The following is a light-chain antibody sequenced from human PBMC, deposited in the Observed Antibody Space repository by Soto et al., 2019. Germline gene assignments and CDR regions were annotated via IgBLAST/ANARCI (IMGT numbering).Light chain of an antibody. V-gene: IGKV1-5*03. J-gene: IGKJ4*01. CDR2: TAS. Sequence: DIPMTQSPSTLSASVGDRVTITCRASQSISSWLAWYQQKPGKAPKLLIYTASNLKSGVPSRFSGSGSGTEFTLTISSLQPDDFATYYCQEYNSDSGLTFGGGTKVESK. CDR1: QSISSW. CDR3: QEYNSDSGLT.